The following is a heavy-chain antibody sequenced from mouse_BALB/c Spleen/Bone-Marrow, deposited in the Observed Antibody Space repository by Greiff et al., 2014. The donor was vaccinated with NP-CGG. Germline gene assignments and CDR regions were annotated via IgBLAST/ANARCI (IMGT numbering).Heavy chain of an antibody. CDR2: ISPVNGDI. CDR1: GYTFTDHA. D-gene: IGHD2-1*01. J-gene: IGHJ4*01. CDR3: KRSDGNYYAMDY. V-gene: IGHV1S53*02. Sequence: VQLQQSDAELAKPGASVKISCKASGYTFTDHAIHWVKQKPEQGLEWIGYISPVNGDIKYNEKFKGKATLTADKSSSTAYMRLNSLTSEDSAVYFCKRSDGNYYAMDYWGQGTSVTVSS.